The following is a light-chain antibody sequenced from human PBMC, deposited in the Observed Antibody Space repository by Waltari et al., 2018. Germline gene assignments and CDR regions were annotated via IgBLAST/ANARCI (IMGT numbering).Light chain of an antibody. V-gene: IGKV1-39*01. J-gene: IGKJ1*01. Sequence: IQMTQSPSSLSASERDRVTITCRASQSISSYLNWYQQKPGKAPKLLIYAASSLQSGVPSRFSGSGSGTDFTLTISSLQPEDFATYYCQQSYSTPRTFGQGTKVEIK. CDR3: QQSYSTPRT. CDR2: AAS. CDR1: QSISSY.